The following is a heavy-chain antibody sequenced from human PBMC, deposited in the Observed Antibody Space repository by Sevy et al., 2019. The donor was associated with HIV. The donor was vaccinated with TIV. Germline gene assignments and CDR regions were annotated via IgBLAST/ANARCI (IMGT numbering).Heavy chain of an antibody. CDR3: ARDGRSIAAH. D-gene: IGHD6-6*01. Sequence: GGSLRLSCAASGFTFSSYAMHWVRQAPGKGLEGVAVISYDGSNKYYADSVKGRVTISRDNSKNTLYLQMNSLRAEDTAVYYCARDGRSIAAHWGQGTLVTVSS. CDR1: GFTFSSYA. J-gene: IGHJ4*02. CDR2: ISYDGSNK. V-gene: IGHV3-30-3*01.